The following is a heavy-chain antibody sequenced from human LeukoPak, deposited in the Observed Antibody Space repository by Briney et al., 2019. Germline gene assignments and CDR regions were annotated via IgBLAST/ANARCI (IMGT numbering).Heavy chain of an antibody. J-gene: IGHJ5*02. CDR1: GFTFDDYA. CDR2: ISWNSGSI. V-gene: IGHV3-9*01. CDR3: VKMAAAAVWFDP. Sequence: PGRSLRLSCAASGFTFDDYAMHWVRQAPGKGLEWVSGISWNSGSIGYADSVKGRFTISRDNAKNSLYLQMNSLRAEDTALYYCVKMAAAAVWFDPWGQGTLVTVSS. D-gene: IGHD6-13*01.